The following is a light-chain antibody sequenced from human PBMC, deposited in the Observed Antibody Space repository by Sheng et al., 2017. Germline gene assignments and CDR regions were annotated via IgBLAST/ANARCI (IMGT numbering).Light chain of an antibody. CDR1: SSNIGSNS. CDR3: AAWDDSLNGPV. Sequence: QSVLTQPPSASGTPGQRVTISCSGSSSNIGSNSVNWYQQLPGTAPKLLIYSNNQRPSGVPYRFSGSKSGTSASLAISGVQSEDEADYYCAAWDDSLNGPVFGGGTKLTVL. V-gene: IGLV1-44*01. CDR2: SNN. J-gene: IGLJ2*01.